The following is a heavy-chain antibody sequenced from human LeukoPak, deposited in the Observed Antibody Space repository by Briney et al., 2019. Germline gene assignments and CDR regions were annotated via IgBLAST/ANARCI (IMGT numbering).Heavy chain of an antibody. D-gene: IGHD2-2*01. CDR2: IYYSGST. CDR3: ARSSYQLLYWFDP. J-gene: IGHJ5*02. V-gene: IGHV4-59*08. Sequence: SEALSLTCTVSGGSISSYYWSWIRQPPGKGLEWIGYIYYSGSTNYNPSLKSRVTISVDTSKNQFSLKLSSVTAADTAVYYCARSSYQLLYWFDPSGQGTLVTVSS. CDR1: GGSISSYY.